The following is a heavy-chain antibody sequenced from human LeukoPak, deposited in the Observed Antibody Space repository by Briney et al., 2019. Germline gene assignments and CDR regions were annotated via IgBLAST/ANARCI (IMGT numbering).Heavy chain of an antibody. J-gene: IGHJ6*02. CDR2: IPYDGSKK. Sequence: GGSLRLSCAASGFTFSSYGMHWVRQAPGKGLEWVAVIPYDGSKKYFADSVKGRFTISRDNSKNTLYLQMNSLRAEDTAVYYCAKDRIGYCSGGSCYSGVPPAYYYYGMDVWGQGTTVTVSS. CDR1: GFTFSSYG. V-gene: IGHV3-30*18. D-gene: IGHD2-15*01. CDR3: AKDRIGYCSGGSCYSGVPPAYYYYGMDV.